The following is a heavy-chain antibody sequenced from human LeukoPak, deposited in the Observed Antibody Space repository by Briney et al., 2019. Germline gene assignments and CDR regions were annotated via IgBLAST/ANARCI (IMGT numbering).Heavy chain of an antibody. CDR2: ISSSGSTI. J-gene: IGHJ4*02. V-gene: IGHV3-48*03. CDR1: GFTFSSYE. D-gene: IGHD3-10*01. CDR3: ARAPYGSGSYSGSDY. Sequence: GGSLRLSCAASGFTFSSYEMNWVRQAPGKGLEWVSYISSSGSTIYYADSVKGRFTISRDNAKNSLYLQMNSLRAEDTAVYYCARAPYGSGSYSGSDYWGQGTLVTVSS.